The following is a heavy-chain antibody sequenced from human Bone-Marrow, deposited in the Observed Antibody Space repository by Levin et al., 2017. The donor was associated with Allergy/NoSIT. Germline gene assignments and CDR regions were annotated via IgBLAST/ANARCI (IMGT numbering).Heavy chain of an antibody. CDR3: ARNDYGDYVQNFDY. CDR1: GYTFTDYY. J-gene: IGHJ4*02. D-gene: IGHD4-17*01. CDR2: VNCNSGDT. Sequence: ASVKVSCKAAGYTFTDYYMHWVRQAPGQGLEWMGWVNCNSGDTHYAQKFQGRVTMTRDTSITTAYIALSSLRSDDTALYYCARNDYGDYVQNFDYWGQGTLVTVSS. V-gene: IGHV1-2*02.